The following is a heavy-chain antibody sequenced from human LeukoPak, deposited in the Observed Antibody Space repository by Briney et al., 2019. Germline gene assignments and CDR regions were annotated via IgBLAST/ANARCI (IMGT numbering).Heavy chain of an antibody. CDR1: GYTFKNYG. D-gene: IGHD6-19*01. V-gene: IGHV1-18*01. CDR2: ISTYNGDT. CDR3: ARDPSNTSGWYIYFDY. J-gene: IGHJ4*02. Sequence: GASVKVSCKASGYTFKNYGISWVRQAPGQGLEWMGWISTYNGDTNYAQKFQGRVTMTPDTSTSTAYKELRSLRSDDTAVYYCARDPSNTSGWYIYFDYWGQGTLVTVSS.